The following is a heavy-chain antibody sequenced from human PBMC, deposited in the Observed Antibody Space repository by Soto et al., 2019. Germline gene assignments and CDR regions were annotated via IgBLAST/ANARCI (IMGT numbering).Heavy chain of an antibody. Sequence: MPLTCTVAEDSSSAYSGSWVLQPPGKGLEWIGNIHYNGSTKYNPSLKSRVSMSVDTSKNQFSLRLISVTAADTAKYFCAREGNLGRWLQPLDFWGQGTLVTVSS. CDR2: IHYNGST. D-gene: IGHD5-12*01. J-gene: IGHJ4*02. CDR1: EDSSSAYS. V-gene: IGHV4-59*01. CDR3: AREGNLGRWLQPLDF.